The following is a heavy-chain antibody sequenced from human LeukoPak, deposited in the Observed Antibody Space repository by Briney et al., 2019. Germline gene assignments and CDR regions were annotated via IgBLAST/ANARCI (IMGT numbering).Heavy chain of an antibody. V-gene: IGHV3-33*08. J-gene: IGHJ6*02. D-gene: IGHD4-11*01. CDR2: IWYDGSKK. Sequence: PGGSLRLSCAASGFTFTYYAMNWVGQAPGQGLEWVALIWYDGSKKYYADSVKGRFTVSRDNSENTLYLQMNSLRADDTAVYYCARGLQPPVLYGMDVWGQGTTVTVSS. CDR3: ARGLQPPVLYGMDV. CDR1: GFTFTYYA.